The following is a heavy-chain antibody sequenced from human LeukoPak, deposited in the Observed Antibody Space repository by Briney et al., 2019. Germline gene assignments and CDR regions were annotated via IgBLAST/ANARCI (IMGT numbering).Heavy chain of an antibody. J-gene: IGHJ3*02. Sequence: GGSLRLSCAASGFSFSDYYMGWIRQAPGKGLGWVSHISSSGTTTYYADSVKGRFTISRGNAKNSLYLQMNSQRAEDTAVYYCARARGAYAFDIWGQGTMVTVSS. CDR2: ISSSGTTT. V-gene: IGHV3-11*04. CDR1: GFSFSDYY. CDR3: ARARGAYAFDI. D-gene: IGHD3-10*01.